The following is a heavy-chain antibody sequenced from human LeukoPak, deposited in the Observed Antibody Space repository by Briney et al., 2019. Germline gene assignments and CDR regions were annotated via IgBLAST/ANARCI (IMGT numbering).Heavy chain of an antibody. D-gene: IGHD1-26*01. V-gene: IGHV4-59*01. J-gene: IGHJ4*02. CDR3: ARTVGATRKIFDY. CDR1: GGSISSYY. CDR2: TYYSGST. Sequence: PSETLSLTCTVSGGSISSYYWSWIRQTPGKGLEWIGYTYYSGSTNYNPSLKSRVTISVDTSKNQFSLKLSSVTAADTAVYYCARTVGATRKIFDYWGQGTLVTVSS.